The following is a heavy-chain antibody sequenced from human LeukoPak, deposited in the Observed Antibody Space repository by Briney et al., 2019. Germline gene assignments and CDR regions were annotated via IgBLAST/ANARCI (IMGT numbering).Heavy chain of an antibody. V-gene: IGHV3-7*01. CDR2: IKQDGSEK. J-gene: IGHJ4*02. D-gene: IGHD1-1*01. CDR3: ASGHWYLGY. Sequence: GGSLRLSCAVSGITIKNYWMSWVRQAPGKGPEWVAHIKQDGSEKDYVDSVKGRFTISRDNTRNSLVLQMNSLRVEDTAVYYCASGHWYLGYWGQGALVTVSS. CDR1: GITIKNYW.